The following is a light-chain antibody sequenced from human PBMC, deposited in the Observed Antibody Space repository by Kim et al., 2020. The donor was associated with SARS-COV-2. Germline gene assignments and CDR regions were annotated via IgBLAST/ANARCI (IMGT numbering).Light chain of an antibody. Sequence: DIQMTQSPSSLSASVGDRVTITCRASQSINGYLNWYQQKPGKPPKPLIYGASTLQGGVPSSFSGSGSGTDFTLTISSLQPEDFATYYCQQSYSTPYTFGQGTKLEI. V-gene: IGKV1-39*01. CDR1: QSINGY. CDR3: QQSYSTPYT. J-gene: IGKJ2*01. CDR2: GAS.